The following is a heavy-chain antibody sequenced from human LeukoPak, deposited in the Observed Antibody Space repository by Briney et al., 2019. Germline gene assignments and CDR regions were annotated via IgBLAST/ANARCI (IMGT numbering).Heavy chain of an antibody. CDR2: ISGYNGNT. V-gene: IGHV1-18*01. CDR3: ARDPYDLLTGRCNGSGGDY. Sequence: ASVKVSCKASGYTFSNYGISWVRQAPGQGLEWMGWISGYNGNTKYAQNLQGRVTMTTDTSTSTAYTELRRLRSDDTAVYYCARDPYDLLTGRCNGSGGDYWGQGTLVTVSS. J-gene: IGHJ4*02. CDR1: GYTFSNYG. D-gene: IGHD3-9*01.